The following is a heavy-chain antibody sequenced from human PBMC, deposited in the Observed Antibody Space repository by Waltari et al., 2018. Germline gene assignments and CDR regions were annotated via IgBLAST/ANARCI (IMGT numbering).Heavy chain of an antibody. D-gene: IGHD1-26*01. CDR3: ARVPSSWEQGSFDY. J-gene: IGHJ4*02. CDR1: GGSISSYY. Sequence: QVQLQESGPGLVKPSETLSLTCTVSGGSISSYYWSWIRQPPGKGLEWIGYIYTSGSTNYNPSLKSRVTISVDTSKNQFSLKLSSVTAADTAVYYCARVPSSWEQGSFDYWGQGTLVTVSS. V-gene: IGHV4-4*09. CDR2: IYTSGST.